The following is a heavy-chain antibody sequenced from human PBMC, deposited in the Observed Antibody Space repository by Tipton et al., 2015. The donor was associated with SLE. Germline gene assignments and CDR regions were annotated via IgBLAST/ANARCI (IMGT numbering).Heavy chain of an antibody. Sequence: LRLSCAVYGGSFSGYYWSWIRQPPGKGLEWIGEINHSGSTNNNPSLKSRVTISVDTSKNQFSLKLSSVTAADTAVYFCARQNSIGFDYWGQGTLVTVSS. CDR1: GGSFSGYY. V-gene: IGHV4-34*01. CDR2: INHSGST. CDR3: ARQNSIGFDY. D-gene: IGHD2-21*01. J-gene: IGHJ4*02.